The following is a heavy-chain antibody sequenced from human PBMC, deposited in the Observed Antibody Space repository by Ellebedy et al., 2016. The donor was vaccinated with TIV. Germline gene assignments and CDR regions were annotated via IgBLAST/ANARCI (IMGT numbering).Heavy chain of an antibody. V-gene: IGHV3-48*02. J-gene: IGHJ6*03. CDR1: GFTFSSYS. Sequence: GESLKISXAASGFTFSSYSMNWVRQAPGKGLEWVSYISSSSSTIYYADSVKGRFTISRDNAKNSLYLQMNSLRDEDTAVYYCARDAAHYYYYYMDVWGKGTTVTVSS. CDR3: ARDAAHYYYYYMDV. CDR2: ISSSSSTI.